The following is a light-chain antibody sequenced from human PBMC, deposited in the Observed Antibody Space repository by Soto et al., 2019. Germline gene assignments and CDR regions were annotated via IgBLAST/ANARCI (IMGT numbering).Light chain of an antibody. CDR1: SSDVGGYNY. CDR2: AVS. Sequence: QSALTQPRSVSGSPGQSVTISCTGTSSDVGGYNYVSWYQQQPGKAPKVMIYAVSKRPSGVPDRFSGSKSGNTASLTISGLAADDEADYYCCSYVGSYTFGNVFGTGTKLTVL. CDR3: CSYVGSYTFGNV. J-gene: IGLJ1*01. V-gene: IGLV2-11*01.